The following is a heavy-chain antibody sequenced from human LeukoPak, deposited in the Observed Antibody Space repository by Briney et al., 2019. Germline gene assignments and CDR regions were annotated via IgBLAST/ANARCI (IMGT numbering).Heavy chain of an antibody. CDR3: ATPPPFCSGGSCYSPGGYYYYMDV. D-gene: IGHD2-15*01. CDR2: IIPIFGTA. V-gene: IGHV1-69*05. J-gene: IGHJ6*03. CDR1: GGTLSSYA. Sequence: ASGKVSCKASGGTLSSYAISWVRQAPGQGLEWMGGIIPIFGTANYAQKFQGRITITTDEATSTAYMELSSLRSEDTAVYSCATPPPFCSGGSCYSPGGYYYYMDVWGKGTTVTVSS.